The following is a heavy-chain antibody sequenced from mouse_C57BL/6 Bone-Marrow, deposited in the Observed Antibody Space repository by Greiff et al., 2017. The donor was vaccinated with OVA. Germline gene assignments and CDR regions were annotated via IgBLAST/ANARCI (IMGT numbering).Heavy chain of an antibody. CDR1: GFSLSTSGMG. Sequence: QVTLKESGPGILQSSQTLSLTCSFSGFSLSTSGMGVSWIRQPSGKGLEWLAHIYWDDDKRYNPSLKSRLTISKDTSRNQVFLKITSVDTADTATYYCARRRTGGYFDYWGQGTTLTVSS. CDR3: ARRRTGGYFDY. J-gene: IGHJ2*01. V-gene: IGHV8-12*01. CDR2: IYWDDDK.